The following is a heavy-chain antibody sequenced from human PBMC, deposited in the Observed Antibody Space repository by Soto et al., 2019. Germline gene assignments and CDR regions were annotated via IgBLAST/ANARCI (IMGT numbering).Heavy chain of an antibody. Sequence: SLTCTVSGASISSYYWSWIRQPPGKGLEWIGYIYYSGSTNYNPSLKSRVTISVDTSKNQFSLKLSSVTAADTAVYYCARALILTGYYIHDAFDIWGQGTMVTVSS. CDR1: GASISSYY. J-gene: IGHJ3*02. D-gene: IGHD3-9*01. V-gene: IGHV4-59*01. CDR2: IYYSGST. CDR3: ARALILTGYYIHDAFDI.